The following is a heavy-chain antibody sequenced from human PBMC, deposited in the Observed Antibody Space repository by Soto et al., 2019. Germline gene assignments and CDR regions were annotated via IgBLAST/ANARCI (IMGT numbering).Heavy chain of an antibody. D-gene: IGHD2-8*01. CDR2: ISGSGGST. CDR3: AKGNLDIVLMVYAEPLDP. J-gene: IGHJ5*02. V-gene: IGHV3-23*01. CDR1: GFTFSSYA. Sequence: EVQLLESGGGLVQPGGSLRLSCAASGFTFSSYAMSWVRQAPGKGLEWVSAISGSGGSTYYADSVKGRFTISRDNSENTMYVHMNSLGAEDTAVYYCAKGNLDIVLMVYAEPLDPWGQGTLVTVSS.